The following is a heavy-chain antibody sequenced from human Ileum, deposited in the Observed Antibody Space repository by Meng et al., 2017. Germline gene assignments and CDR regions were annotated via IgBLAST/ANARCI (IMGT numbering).Heavy chain of an antibody. V-gene: IGHV4-4*02. Sequence: QWLLGGWGLGLRKPSGTLSLTCAVSGGSISTCDWWSWVRQPPGKGLEWIGEIHHSGSTNYNPALKSRVTISVDKSKNQFSLKLNSVTAADTAVYYCAREWSGSYRHCDYWGQGTLVTVSS. CDR1: GGSISTCDW. D-gene: IGHD1-26*01. CDR3: AREWSGSYRHCDY. J-gene: IGHJ4*02. CDR2: IHHSGST.